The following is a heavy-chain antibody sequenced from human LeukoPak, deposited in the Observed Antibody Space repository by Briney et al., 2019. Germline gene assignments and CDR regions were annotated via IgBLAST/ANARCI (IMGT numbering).Heavy chain of an antibody. Sequence: ASVKVSCKASGGTFSSYAISWVRQAPGQGLEWMGGIIPIFGTANYAQKFQGRVTITADKSTSTAYMELSSLRSEDTAVYYCARENYYDSSYRGSFDYWGQGTLVTVSS. CDR2: IIPIFGTA. V-gene: IGHV1-69*06. D-gene: IGHD3-22*01. CDR1: GGTFSSYA. CDR3: ARENYYDSSYRGSFDY. J-gene: IGHJ4*02.